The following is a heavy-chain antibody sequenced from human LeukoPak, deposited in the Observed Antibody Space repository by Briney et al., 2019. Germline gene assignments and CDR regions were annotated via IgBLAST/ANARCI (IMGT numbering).Heavy chain of an antibody. D-gene: IGHD2-8*02. V-gene: IGHV4-39*01. CDR2: IYYSGST. J-gene: IGHJ3*02. CDR1: GGSISSSSYY. Sequence: SETLSLTCTVSGGSISSSSYYWGWIRQPPGKGLEWLGSIYYSGSTYYNPSLKSRVTISVDTSKNQFSLKLSSVTAADTAVYYCARRTGGVPGAFDIWGQGTMVTVSS. CDR3: ARRTGGVPGAFDI.